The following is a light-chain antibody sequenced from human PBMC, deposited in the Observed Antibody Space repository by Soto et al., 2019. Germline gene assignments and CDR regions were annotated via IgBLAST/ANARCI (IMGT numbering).Light chain of an antibody. J-gene: IGKJ5*01. CDR3: QQRYRYPVA. Sequence: EIVLTPSSATLSLIAGERATXSCRASQSITNYVGWYQEKPGQAPRLLIYATSNRATGIPARFSGSGSGTDFTLTISSLEPEDFSIYYCQQRYRYPVAFGQGTRMDIK. V-gene: IGKV3-11*01. CDR2: ATS. CDR1: QSITNY.